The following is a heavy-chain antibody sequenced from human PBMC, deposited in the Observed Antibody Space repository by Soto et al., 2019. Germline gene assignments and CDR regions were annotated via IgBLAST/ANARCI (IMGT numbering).Heavy chain of an antibody. D-gene: IGHD3-3*01. V-gene: IGHV1-46*01. CDR2: INPSGGST. CDR3: ARQGRFLGDFDY. Sequence: ASVKVSCTASGYTLTSYYMHWVRQAPGQGLEWMGIINPSGGSTSYAQKFQGRVTMTRDTSTSTVYMELSSLRSEDTAVYYCARQGRFLGDFDYWGQGTLVTVS. J-gene: IGHJ4*02. CDR1: GYTLTSYY.